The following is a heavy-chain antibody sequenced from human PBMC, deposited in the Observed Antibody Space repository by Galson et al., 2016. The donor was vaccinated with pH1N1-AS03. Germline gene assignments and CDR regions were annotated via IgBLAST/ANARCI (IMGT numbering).Heavy chain of an antibody. V-gene: IGHV1-2*02. J-gene: IGHJ4*02. CDR1: GYVFSDYY. CDR2: INPNSGGT. Sequence: SVKVSCKASGYVFSDYYIHWVRQAPGQGLEWMGWINPNSGGTLYAPKFQGRVTITRDTSIRTAFMEVTWLTSDDTAVYYCARPLTSGFCSSDGLDCYGINPYYFDHWGQGTLVTVSS. CDR3: ARPLTSGFCSSDGLDCYGINPYYFDH. D-gene: IGHD6-19*01.